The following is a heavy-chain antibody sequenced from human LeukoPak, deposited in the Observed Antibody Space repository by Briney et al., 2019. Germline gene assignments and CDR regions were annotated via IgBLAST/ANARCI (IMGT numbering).Heavy chain of an antibody. D-gene: IGHD3-22*01. CDR3: ARDWDDSGGLDY. V-gene: IGHV3-30*19. CDR1: GFTFSNYG. CDR2: ISYDGSNK. J-gene: IGHJ4*02. Sequence: GGSLRLSCAASGFTFSNYGMHWVRQAPGKGLEWVAVISYDGSNKYYADSVKGRFTISRDNSKNTLYLQMNSLRAEDTAVYYCARDWDDSGGLDYWGQGTLVTVSS.